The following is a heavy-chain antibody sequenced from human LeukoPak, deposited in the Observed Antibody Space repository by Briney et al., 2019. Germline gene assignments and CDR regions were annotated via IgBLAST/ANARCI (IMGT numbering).Heavy chain of an antibody. CDR3: ARDPASAGWFDP. V-gene: IGHV3-30-3*01. J-gene: IGHJ5*02. CDR2: ISYDGSNK. Sequence: PGGSLRLSCAASGFTFSSYAMHWVRQAPGKGLEWVAVISYDGSNKYYADSVKGRFTISRDNSKNTLYLQMSSLRAEDTAVYYCARDPASAGWFDPWGQGTLVTVSS. CDR1: GFTFSSYA.